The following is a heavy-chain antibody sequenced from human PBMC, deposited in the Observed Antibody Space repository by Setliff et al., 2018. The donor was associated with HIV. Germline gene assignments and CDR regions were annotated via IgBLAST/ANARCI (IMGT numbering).Heavy chain of an antibody. J-gene: IGHJ6*02. V-gene: IGHV3-64*04. Sequence: GGSLRLSCVASGFTFSSYAMHWVRQAPGKGLEYVAAIGSNGGSTYYADSVKGRFTISRDNSKNTLYLQMNSLRAEDTAVYYCARGGREYDILTGYPRVYYGMDVWGQGTTVTVSS. CDR2: IGSNGGST. CDR1: GFTFSSYA. CDR3: ARGGREYDILTGYPRVYYGMDV. D-gene: IGHD3-9*01.